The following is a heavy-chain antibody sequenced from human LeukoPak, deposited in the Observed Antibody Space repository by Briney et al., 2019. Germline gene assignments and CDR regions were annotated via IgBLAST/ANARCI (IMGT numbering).Heavy chain of an antibody. CDR3: ARDRGGSYSAIDY. D-gene: IGHD2-15*01. CDR1: GFTFSSYS. V-gene: IGHV3-48*04. CDR2: ISSSSITI. J-gene: IGHJ4*02. Sequence: HLGGSLRLSCAASGFTFSSYSLNWVRQAPGKGLEWVSFISSSSITIYYADSVKGRFTISRDNAEKSLYLQMNSLRAEDTAVYYCARDRGGSYSAIDYWGQGTLVTVSS.